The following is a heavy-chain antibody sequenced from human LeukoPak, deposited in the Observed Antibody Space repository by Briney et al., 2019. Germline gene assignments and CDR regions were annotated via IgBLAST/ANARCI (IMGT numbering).Heavy chain of an antibody. V-gene: IGHV4-34*01. D-gene: IGHD3-22*01. CDR1: GGSFSGYY. Sequence: SETLSLTCAVYGGSFSGYYWSWIRQPPGKGLEWIGEINHSGSTNYNPSLKSRVTMSVDTSKNQFSLKLSSVTAADTAVYYCARGEMIVVPGAFDIWGQGTMVTVSS. CDR2: INHSGST. J-gene: IGHJ3*02. CDR3: ARGEMIVVPGAFDI.